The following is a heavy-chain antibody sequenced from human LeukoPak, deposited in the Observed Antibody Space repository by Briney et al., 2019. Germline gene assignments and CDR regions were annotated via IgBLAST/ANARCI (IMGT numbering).Heavy chain of an antibody. J-gene: IGHJ3*02. D-gene: IGHD5-18*01. CDR2: IYYSGST. V-gene: IGHV4-39*07. CDR3: ARAIAMAYDAFDI. CDR1: GGSISSSSYY. Sequence: PSETLSLTCTVSGGSISSSSYYWGWIRQPPGKGLEWIGSIYYSGSTYYNPSLKSRVTISVDTSKNQFSLKLSSVTAADTAVYYCARAIAMAYDAFDIWGQGTMVTVSS.